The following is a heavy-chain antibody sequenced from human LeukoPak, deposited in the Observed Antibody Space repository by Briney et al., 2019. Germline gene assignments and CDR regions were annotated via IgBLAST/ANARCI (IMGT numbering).Heavy chain of an antibody. CDR2: IYYGGST. Sequence: SETLSLTCTVSGASVSSFYWSWIRQPPGKGLEWIGYIYYGGSTNYSPSLEGRATISVDASKNHFSLTLSSVTAADTAVYYCARLGISYWYFDLWGRGTLITVTS. D-gene: IGHD2/OR15-2a*01. CDR1: GASVSSFY. V-gene: IGHV4-59*08. CDR3: ARLGISYWYFDL. J-gene: IGHJ2*01.